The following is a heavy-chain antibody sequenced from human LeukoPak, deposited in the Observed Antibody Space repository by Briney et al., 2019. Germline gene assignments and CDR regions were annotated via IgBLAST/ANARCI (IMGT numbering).Heavy chain of an antibody. CDR1: GFTFSIYW. CDR2: INTDGSST. J-gene: IGHJ4*02. CDR3: ARGYSSSYRIDY. Sequence: GGSLRLSCAASGFTFSIYWMHWVRHGPGKGLVWVSRINTDGSSTTYADSVKGRFTISRDNAKNTLYLQMNSLSAEDTAVYYCARGYSSSYRIDYWGQGTLVTVSS. V-gene: IGHV3-74*01. D-gene: IGHD6-6*01.